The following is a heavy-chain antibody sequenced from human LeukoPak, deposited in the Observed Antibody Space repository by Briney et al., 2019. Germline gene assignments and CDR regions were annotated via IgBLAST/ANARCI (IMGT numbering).Heavy chain of an antibody. CDR2: ISSSGSTI. D-gene: IGHD3-10*01. V-gene: IGHV3-48*03. J-gene: IGHJ3*02. Sequence: GGSLRLSCAASRFTFSSYEVNWVRQAPGKGLEWVSYISSSGSTIYYADSVKGRFTLSRDNAKNSLYLQMNSLRAEDTAVYYCARVYYGSGIDIWGQGTMVTVSS. CDR3: ARVYYGSGIDI. CDR1: RFTFSSYE.